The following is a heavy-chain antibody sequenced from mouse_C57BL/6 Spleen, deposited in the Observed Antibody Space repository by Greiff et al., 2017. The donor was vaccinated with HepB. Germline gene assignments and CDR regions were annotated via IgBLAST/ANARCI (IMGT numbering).Heavy chain of an antibody. V-gene: IGHV5-9-1*02. Sequence: EVQRVESGEGLVKPGGSLKLSCAASGFTFSSYAMSWVRQTPEKRLEWVAYISSGGDYIYYANTVQGRFTISRDNARNTLYLQMSSLKSEDTAMYYCTRDKTGFDYWGQGTTLTVSS. D-gene: IGHD4-1*01. CDR1: GFTFSSYA. J-gene: IGHJ2*01. CDR3: TRDKTGFDY. CDR2: ISSGGDYI.